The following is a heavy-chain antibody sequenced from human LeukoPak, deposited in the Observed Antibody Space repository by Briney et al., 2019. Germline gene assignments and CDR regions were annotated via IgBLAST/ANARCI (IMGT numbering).Heavy chain of an antibody. CDR3: AKDSQWLPSWAYDY. Sequence: PGRSLRLSCAASGFTFSSYGMHWVRQAPGKGLEWVAVISYDGSNKYYADSVKGRFTISRDNSKNTLYLQMNSLRAEDTAVYYCAKDSQWLPSWAYDYWGQGTLVTVSS. J-gene: IGHJ4*02. D-gene: IGHD6-19*01. CDR1: GFTFSSYG. V-gene: IGHV3-30*18. CDR2: ISYDGSNK.